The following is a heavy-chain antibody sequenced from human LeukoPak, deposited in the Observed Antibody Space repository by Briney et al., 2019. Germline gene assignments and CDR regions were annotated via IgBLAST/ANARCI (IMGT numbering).Heavy chain of an antibody. CDR1: GYTFASYD. CDR2: MNPNSGNT. D-gene: IGHD3-22*01. V-gene: IGHV1-8*01. CDR3: ARGRQYAYYYDNYYGMDV. J-gene: IGHJ6*02. Sequence: ASVKVSCKASGYTFASYDINWVRQATGQGLEWMGWMNPNSGNTGYAQKFQGRVTMTRNTSISTAYMELSSLRSEDTAVYYCARGRQYAYYYDNYYGMDVWGQGNTVTVSS.